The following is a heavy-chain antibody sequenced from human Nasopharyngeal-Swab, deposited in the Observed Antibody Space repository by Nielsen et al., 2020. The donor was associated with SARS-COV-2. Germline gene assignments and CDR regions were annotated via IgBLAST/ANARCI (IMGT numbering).Heavy chain of an antibody. V-gene: IGHV4-59*08. CDR3: AKSRDGYNSKGMDV. Sequence: RQAPGKGLEWIGYIYYSGSTNYNPSLKSRVTISVDTSKNQFSLKLSSVTAADTAIYYCAKSRDGYNSKGMDVWGQGTTVTVSS. CDR2: IYYSGST. J-gene: IGHJ6*02. D-gene: IGHD5-24*01.